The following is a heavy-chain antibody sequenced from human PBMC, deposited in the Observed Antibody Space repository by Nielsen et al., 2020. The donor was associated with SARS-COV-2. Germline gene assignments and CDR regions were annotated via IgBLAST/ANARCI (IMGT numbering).Heavy chain of an antibody. Sequence: GESLKISCAASEFTFSSYAMGWVRQAPGKGLEWVSFISGRGGSTYYADSVKGRFTISRDNSKRTLYLQMNSLRAEDTAIYYCAKLWFGEQAHFDYWGQGTLVTVSS. V-gene: IGHV3-23*01. J-gene: IGHJ4*02. CDR3: AKLWFGEQAHFDY. CDR2: ISGRGGST. CDR1: EFTFSSYA. D-gene: IGHD3-10*01.